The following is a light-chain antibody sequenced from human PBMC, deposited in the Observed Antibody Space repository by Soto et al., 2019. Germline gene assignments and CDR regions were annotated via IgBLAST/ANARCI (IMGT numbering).Light chain of an antibody. J-gene: IGLJ1*01. CDR2: DVS. CDR3: GSYTTRSTAYV. V-gene: IGLV2-14*03. Sequence: QSALTQPASVSGSPGQSITISCTGSNSDVGGHNFVSWYQHHPGKAPKLMIYDVSDRPSGISNRFSGSKSGNTASLTISGLQAEDEADYYCGSYTTRSTAYVFGSGTKVTVL. CDR1: NSDVGGHNF.